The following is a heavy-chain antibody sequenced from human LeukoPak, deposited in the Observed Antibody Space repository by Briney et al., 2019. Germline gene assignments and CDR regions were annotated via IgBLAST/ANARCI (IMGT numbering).Heavy chain of an antibody. V-gene: IGHV3-30*02. D-gene: IGHD6-13*01. CDR2: IRYDGSNK. Sequence: PGGPLRLSCAASGFTFSSYGMDWVRQAPGKGREGVAFIRYDGSNKYYADSVKGRFTISRDNSKNTLYLQMNSLRAEDTAVYYCARDRGSSWYSDRAFDIWGQGTMVTVSS. J-gene: IGHJ3*02. CDR3: ARDRGSSWYSDRAFDI. CDR1: GFTFSSYG.